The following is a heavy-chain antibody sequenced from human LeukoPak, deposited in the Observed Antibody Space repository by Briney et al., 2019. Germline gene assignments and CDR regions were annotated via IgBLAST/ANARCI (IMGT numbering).Heavy chain of an antibody. D-gene: IGHD2-8*01. CDR2: INHSGST. J-gene: IGHJ4*02. CDR1: GGSFSGYY. Sequence: SETLSLTCAVYGGSFSGYYWSWIRQPPGKGLEWIGEINHSGSTNYNPSLKSRVTISVDTSKNQFSLKLSSVTAADTAVYYCARLHGVYHAPSYWGQGTLVTVSS. V-gene: IGHV4-34*01. CDR3: ARLHGVYHAPSY.